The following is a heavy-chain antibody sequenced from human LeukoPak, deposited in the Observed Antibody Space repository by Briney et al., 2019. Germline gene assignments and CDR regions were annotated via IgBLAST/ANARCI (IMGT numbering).Heavy chain of an antibody. J-gene: IGHJ5*01. CDR2: ISYSGNT. CDR1: GDSITNSY. CDR3: AKRIIEARENRDSNWLDP. V-gene: IGHV4-59*08. Sequence: PSETLSLTCTVSGDSITNSYWNWIRQPPGRGLEWIGRISYSGNTNYNPSLKSRVIISRDTSKNQFSLELTSVTAADTAVYYCAKRIIEARENRDSNWLDPWGKGILVTVSS. D-gene: IGHD3-3*02.